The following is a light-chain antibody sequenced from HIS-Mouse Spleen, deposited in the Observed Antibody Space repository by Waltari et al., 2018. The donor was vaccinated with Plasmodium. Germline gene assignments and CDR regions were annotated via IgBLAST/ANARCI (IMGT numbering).Light chain of an antibody. J-gene: IGLJ1*01. CDR3: SSYTSSSTLDV. V-gene: IGLV2-14*03. CDR1: SSDVGGYNY. CDR2: DVS. Sequence: QSALTQPASVSGSPGQSITISCTGTSSDVGGYNYVSWYQQHPGKAPKLMIYDVSNRPSGVSNRVSGSKSCNTASLTISGLQAEDEADYYCSSYTSSSTLDVFGTGTKVTVL.